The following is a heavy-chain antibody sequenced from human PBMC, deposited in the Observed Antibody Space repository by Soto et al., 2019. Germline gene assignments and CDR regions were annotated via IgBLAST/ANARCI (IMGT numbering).Heavy chain of an antibody. D-gene: IGHD1-7*01. CDR2: IYYSGST. Sequence: KPSETLSLTCTVSGGSISSGDYYWSWIRQPPGKGLEWIGYIYYSGSTYYNPSLKSRVTISVDTSTNQFSLKLSSVTAADTAVYYCARDERRGNWNYAYYYGMDVCGRGTTVTVAS. CDR1: GGSISSGDYY. CDR3: ARDERRGNWNYAYYYGMDV. V-gene: IGHV4-30-4*01. J-gene: IGHJ6*02.